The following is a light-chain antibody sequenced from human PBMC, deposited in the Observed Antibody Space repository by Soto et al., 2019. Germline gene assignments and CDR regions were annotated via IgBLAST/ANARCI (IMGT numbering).Light chain of an antibody. CDR1: QSVSCSY. V-gene: IGKV3-20*01. Sequence: EIVLTQSPGTLSLSPGERATLSCRASQSVSCSYLAWYQQKPGQAPRLLIYGASTRATGIPDRFSGSGSGTDFTLTISRLEPEDFAVYYCQQYGSSPPVTFGRGTKVDIK. J-gene: IGKJ1*01. CDR2: GAS. CDR3: QQYGSSPPVT.